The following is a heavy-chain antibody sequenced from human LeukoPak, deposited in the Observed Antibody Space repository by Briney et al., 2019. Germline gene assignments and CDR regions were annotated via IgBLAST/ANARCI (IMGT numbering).Heavy chain of an antibody. Sequence: PGRSLRLSCAASGFTFSSYAMHWVRQAPGKGLEWVAVISYDGSNKYYADSVKGRFTISRDNSKNTLYLQMNSLRAEDTAVYYCARWGRCDIVATGGDSAFDIWGQGTMVTVSS. CDR3: ARWGRCDIVATGGDSAFDI. CDR2: ISYDGSNK. CDR1: GFTFSSYA. J-gene: IGHJ3*02. V-gene: IGHV3-30*04. D-gene: IGHD5-12*01.